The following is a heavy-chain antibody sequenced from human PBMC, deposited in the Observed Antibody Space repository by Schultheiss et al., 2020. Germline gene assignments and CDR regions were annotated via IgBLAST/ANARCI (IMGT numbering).Heavy chain of an antibody. J-gene: IGHJ2*01. Sequence: GGSLRLSCAASGFTFDDYTMHWVRQAPGKGLEWVSLISWDGGSTYYADSVKGRFTISRDNIKNSLYLQMNSLRTEDTALYYCAKDAKRWLQYYWYFDLWGSGTLVTVSS. D-gene: IGHD5-24*01. CDR1: GFTFDDYT. CDR2: ISWDGGST. V-gene: IGHV3-43*01. CDR3: AKDAKRWLQYYWYFDL.